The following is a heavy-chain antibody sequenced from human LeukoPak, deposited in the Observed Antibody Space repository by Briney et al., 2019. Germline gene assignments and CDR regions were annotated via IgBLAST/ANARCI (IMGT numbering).Heavy chain of an antibody. CDR3: ARGDYFYYFDY. V-gene: IGHV4-59*01. Sequence: SETLSLTCTVSGGSISSYYWSWIRQPPGKGLEWIGYTYYSGSTNYNPSLKSRVTISLDTSKNQFSLKLTSVTAADTAVYSCARGDYFYYFDYWGQGTLVTVSS. CDR1: GGSISSYY. J-gene: IGHJ4*02. CDR2: TYYSGST. D-gene: IGHD2/OR15-2a*01.